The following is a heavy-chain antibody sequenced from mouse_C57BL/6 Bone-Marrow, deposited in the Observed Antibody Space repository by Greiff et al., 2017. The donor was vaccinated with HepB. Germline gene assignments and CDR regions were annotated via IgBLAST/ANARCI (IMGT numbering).Heavy chain of an antibody. Sequence: QVQLQQSGAELARPGASVKLSCKASGYTFTSYGISWVKQRTGQGLEWIGEIYPRSGNTYYNEKSKGKATLTADKSSSTAYMELRSLTSEDSAVYFCARGLLFPFAYWGQGTRVTVSA. CDR1: GYTFTSYG. CDR3: ARGLLFPFAY. D-gene: IGHD2-1*01. CDR2: IYPRSGNT. J-gene: IGHJ3*01. V-gene: IGHV1-81*01.